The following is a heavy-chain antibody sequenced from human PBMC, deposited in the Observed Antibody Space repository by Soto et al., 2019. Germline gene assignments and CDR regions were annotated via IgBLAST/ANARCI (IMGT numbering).Heavy chain of an antibody. D-gene: IGHD5-12*01. CDR3: AHIDPEIVTVGGHGGFDY. CDR2: IYWDDDK. J-gene: IGHJ4*02. Sequence: QITLKESGPTLVRPPQTLTLTCTFSGFSLTSGVGVGWIRQPPGKALEWLALIYWDDDKRYSPSLKNRLTITQGTSKNQVVLTMTNVGPVDTATYFCAHIDPEIVTVGGHGGFDYWGQGTLVTVSS. CDR1: GFSLTSGVG. V-gene: IGHV2-5*02.